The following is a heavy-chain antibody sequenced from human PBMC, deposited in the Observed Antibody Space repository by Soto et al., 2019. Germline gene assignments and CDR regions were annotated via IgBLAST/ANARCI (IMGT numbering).Heavy chain of an antibody. J-gene: IGHJ4*02. D-gene: IGHD3-3*01. CDR1: GFTFSDYY. CDR2: ISSSGSTI. CDR3: ARVFSLNWSPEYYFDS. V-gene: IGHV3-11*01. Sequence: GGSLRLSCAASGFTFSDYYMSWIRQAPGKGLEWVSYISSSGSTIYYADSVKGRFTISRDNAKNSLYLQMNSLRAEDTAVHYCARVFSLNWSPEYYFDSWGQGTLVTVSS.